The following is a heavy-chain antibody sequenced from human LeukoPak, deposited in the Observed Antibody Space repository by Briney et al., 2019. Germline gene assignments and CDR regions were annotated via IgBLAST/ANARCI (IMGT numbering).Heavy chain of an antibody. V-gene: IGHV4-31*03. D-gene: IGHD3-3*01. CDR1: GGSISSGGYY. Sequence: PSQTLSFTCTVSGGSISSGGYYWSWIRQHPGKGLEWIGYIYYSGSTYYNPSLKSRVTISVDTSKNQFSLKLSSVTAADTAVYYCARGSPYYDFWSGYYSGGHWFDPWGQGTLVTVSS. CDR3: ARGSPYYDFWSGYYSGGHWFDP. J-gene: IGHJ5*02. CDR2: IYYSGST.